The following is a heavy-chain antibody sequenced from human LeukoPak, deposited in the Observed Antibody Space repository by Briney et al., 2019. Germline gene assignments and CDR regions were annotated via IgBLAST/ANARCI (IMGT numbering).Heavy chain of an antibody. CDR3: ARNLGSSAWYNRFDP. CDR2: IFYTGST. J-gene: IGHJ5*02. V-gene: IGHV4-59*12. CDR1: GGSISSYY. D-gene: IGHD6-19*01. Sequence: ESGPGLVKPSETLSLTCTVSGGSISSYYWSWIRQPPGKGLEFIGYIFYTGSTNYNPSLKSRATISIDTSKNQFSLKLSSVTAADTAVYYCARNLGSSAWYNRFDPWGQGTLVTVSS.